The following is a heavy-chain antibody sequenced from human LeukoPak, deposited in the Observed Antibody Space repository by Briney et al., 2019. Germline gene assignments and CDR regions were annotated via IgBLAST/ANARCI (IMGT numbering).Heavy chain of an antibody. J-gene: IGHJ3*02. CDR3: AIVGATGGAFDI. CDR1: GGSISSGSYY. V-gene: IGHV4-61*02. CDR2: IYTSGST. Sequence: PSETLPLTCTVSGGSISSGSYYWSWIRQPAGKGLEWIGRIYTSGSTNYNPSLKSRVTISVDTSKNQFSLKLSSVTAADTAVYYCAIVGATGGAFDIWGQGTMVTVSS. D-gene: IGHD1-26*01.